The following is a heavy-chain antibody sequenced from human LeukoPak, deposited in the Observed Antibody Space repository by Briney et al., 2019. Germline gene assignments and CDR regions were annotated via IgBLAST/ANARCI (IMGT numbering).Heavy chain of an antibody. V-gene: IGHV3-7*01. CDR1: GFTFSNYW. Sequence: PGGSLRLSCAASGFTFSNYWMSWVPQAPGKGLEWVANVKQDGSAKYYVDSVKGRFTISRDNAKNSLYLQMNNLRAEDTAVYYCVRDSLPIDFWSGYGCWGEGTLVTVPS. CDR3: VRDSLPIDFWSGYGC. CDR2: VKQDGSAK. D-gene: IGHD3-3*01. J-gene: IGHJ4*02.